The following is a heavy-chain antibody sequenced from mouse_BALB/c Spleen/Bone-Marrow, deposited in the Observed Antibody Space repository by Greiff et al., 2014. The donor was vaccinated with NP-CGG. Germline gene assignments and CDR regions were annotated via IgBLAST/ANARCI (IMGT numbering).Heavy chain of an antibody. CDR2: ISDGGGYT. J-gene: IGHJ4*01. CDR3: ARSGERYGAMDY. CDR1: GFTFSDYY. D-gene: IGHD2-10*02. Sequence: DVMLVESGGGLVKPGGSLKLSCAASGFTFSDYYMYWVRQTPEKRLEWVATISDGGGYTYYPDSVWGRFTISRDNAKNNLYLRMSSLKSEDTGMYYCARSGERYGAMDYWGQGTSVTVFS. V-gene: IGHV5-4*02.